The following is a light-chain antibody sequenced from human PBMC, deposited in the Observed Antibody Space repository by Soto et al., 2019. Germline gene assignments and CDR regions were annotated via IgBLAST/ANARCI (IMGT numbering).Light chain of an antibody. CDR3: QHYGSFNT. CDR1: QSLDSSF. J-gene: IGKJ4*01. CDR2: GAS. Sequence: EIVLTQSPGTLSLSPGERATLSCRASQSLDSSFLACYQQKPGQAPRLLIYGASTRASGIPDRISGSGSGTDFTLTISRLEPEDFAVYYCQHYGSFNTFAGGTKVDIK. V-gene: IGKV3-20*01.